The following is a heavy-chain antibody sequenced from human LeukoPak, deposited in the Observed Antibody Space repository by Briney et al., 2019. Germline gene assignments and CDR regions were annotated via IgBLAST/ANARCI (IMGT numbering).Heavy chain of an antibody. D-gene: IGHD4-17*01. CDR1: GFTVSSNY. J-gene: IGHJ4*02. CDR3: ARVDYGDYGFDY. CDR2: IYSGGST. Sequence: HPGGSLRLSCAASGFTVSSNYMSWVRQAPGKGLERVSVIYSGGSTYYADSVKGRFTISRDNSKNTLYLQMNSLRAEDTAVYYCARVDYGDYGFDYWGQGTLVTVSS. V-gene: IGHV3-66*01.